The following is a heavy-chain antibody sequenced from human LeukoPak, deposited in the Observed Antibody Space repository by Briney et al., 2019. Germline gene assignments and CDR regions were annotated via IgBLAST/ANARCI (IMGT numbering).Heavy chain of an antibody. CDR2: IYYSGST. CDR3: ARVRGSVVPAAAFDI. J-gene: IGHJ3*02. Sequence: PSQTLSLTCTVSGGSISSGDYYWSWIRQPPGKGLEWIGYIYYSGSTYYNPSPKSRVTISVDTSKNQFSLKLSSVTAADTAVYYCARVRGSVVPAAAFDIWGQGTMVTVSS. V-gene: IGHV4-30-4*08. D-gene: IGHD2-2*01. CDR1: GGSISSGDYY.